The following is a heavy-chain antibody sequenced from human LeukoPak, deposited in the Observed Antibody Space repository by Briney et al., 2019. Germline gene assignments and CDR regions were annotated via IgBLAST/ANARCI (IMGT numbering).Heavy chain of an antibody. CDR1: GGSITNY. D-gene: IGHD2-2*01. CDR2: IYYSGST. J-gene: IGHJ6*02. V-gene: IGHV4-59*01. CDR3: ARGPGGAGYQLLWRPHYYYYGMDV. Sequence: PSETLSLTCTVSGGSITNYWSWIRQPPGKGLEWIGYIYYSGSTNYNPALKSRVTISVDTSKNRISLKLSSVIAADTAVYYCARGPGGAGYQLLWRPHYYYYGMDVWGQGTTVTVSS.